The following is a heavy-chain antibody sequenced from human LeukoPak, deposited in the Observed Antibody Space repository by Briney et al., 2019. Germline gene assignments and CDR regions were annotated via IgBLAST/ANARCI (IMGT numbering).Heavy chain of an antibody. V-gene: IGHV4-59*01. Sequence: SETLSFTCSVSGGSISIYYWSWVRQPPGKGLEWIGYIYNSGSTNYNPSLKSRVTISVDTSKNQFSLKLRSVTAADTAVYYCTRGPPRVTWFDPWGQGTLVTVSS. CDR3: TRGPPRVTWFDP. CDR1: GGSISIYY. CDR2: IYNSGST. J-gene: IGHJ5*02.